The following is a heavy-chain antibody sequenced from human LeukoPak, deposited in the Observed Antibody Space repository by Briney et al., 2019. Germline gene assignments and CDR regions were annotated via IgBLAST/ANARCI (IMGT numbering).Heavy chain of an antibody. CDR3: ARGSADSNGLY. J-gene: IGHJ4*02. D-gene: IGHD4-11*01. CDR2: INSDGSST. CDR1: GFTFSSYW. Sequence: GGSLRLSCAASGFTFSSYWVHWVRQAPGKGLVWVSRINSDGSSTSYADSVKGRFTISRDNAKNTLYLQMNSLRAEDTAVYYCARGSADSNGLYWGQGTLVTVSS. V-gene: IGHV3-74*01.